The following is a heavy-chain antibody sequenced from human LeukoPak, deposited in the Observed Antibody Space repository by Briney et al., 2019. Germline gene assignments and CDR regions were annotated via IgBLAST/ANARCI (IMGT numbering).Heavy chain of an antibody. Sequence: PGRSLRLSCAASGFTFSSYAMHWVRQAPGKGLEWVAVISYDGSNKYYADSVKGRFTISRDNSKNTLYLQMNSLRAEDTAVYYCARGFSGTHFDYWGQGTLVTVSS. D-gene: IGHD1-26*01. CDR2: ISYDGSNK. CDR3: ARGFSGTHFDY. V-gene: IGHV3-30-3*01. CDR1: GFTFSSYA. J-gene: IGHJ4*02.